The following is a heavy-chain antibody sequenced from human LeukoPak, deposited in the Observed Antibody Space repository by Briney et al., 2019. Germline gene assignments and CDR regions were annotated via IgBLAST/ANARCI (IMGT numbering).Heavy chain of an antibody. CDR3: ARSSVTTFNYYYGMDV. V-gene: IGHV1-69*13. D-gene: IGHD4-17*01. J-gene: IGHJ6*02. CDR2: IIPIFGTA. CDR1: GGTFSSYA. Sequence: SVKVSCKASGGTFSSYAISWVRQAPGQGLGWMGGIIPIFGTANYAQKFQGRVTITADESTSTAYMELSSLRSEDTAVYYCARSSVTTFNYYYGMDVWGQGTTVTVSS.